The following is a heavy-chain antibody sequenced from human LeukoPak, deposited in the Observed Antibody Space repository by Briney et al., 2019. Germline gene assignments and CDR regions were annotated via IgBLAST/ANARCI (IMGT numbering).Heavy chain of an antibody. CDR1: GGSINNYC. Sequence: SETLSLTCTVSGGSINNYCWGWIRQSPGKGLEWIGYIYYSGTTNYNPSLKSRSTISVDLSKNQFSLRLYSVTAADTAVYYCARYSHDSSGFYFDYWGQGTLVTVSS. CDR3: ARYSHDSSGFYFDY. D-gene: IGHD3-22*01. V-gene: IGHV4-59*08. J-gene: IGHJ4*02. CDR2: IYYSGTT.